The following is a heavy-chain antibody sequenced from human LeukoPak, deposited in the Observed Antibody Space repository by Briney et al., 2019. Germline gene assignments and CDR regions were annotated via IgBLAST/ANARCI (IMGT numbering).Heavy chain of an antibody. J-gene: IGHJ6*02. CDR3: ARNGAFDQDV. D-gene: IGHD2-8*01. V-gene: IGHV4-4*02. CDR1: GDSISNNNC. Sequence: PSGTLSLTCAVFGDSISNNNCYSWVRQSPGKGLEWIGEICPRGGINYNPSLKTRVIITGDRPKNQFSLNLFSVTAADSAVYYCARNGAFDQDVWGQGTTVTVSS. CDR2: ICPRGGI.